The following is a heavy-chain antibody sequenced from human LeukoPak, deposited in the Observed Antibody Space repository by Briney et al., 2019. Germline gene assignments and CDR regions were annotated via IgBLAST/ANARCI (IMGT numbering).Heavy chain of an antibody. Sequence: GGSLRLSCAASGFTFSSYGMHWVGQAPGKGLEWVAVISYDGSNKYYADSVKGRFTISRDNSKNTLYLQMNSLRAEDTAVYYCAKLVGSTSNFDYWGQGTLVTVSS. CDR2: ISYDGSNK. CDR3: AKLVGSTSNFDY. D-gene: IGHD6-25*01. CDR1: GFTFSSYG. J-gene: IGHJ4*02. V-gene: IGHV3-30*18.